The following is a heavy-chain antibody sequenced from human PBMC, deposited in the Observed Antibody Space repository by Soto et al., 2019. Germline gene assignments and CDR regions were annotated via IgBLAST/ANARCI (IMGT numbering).Heavy chain of an antibody. CDR3: ARLEGLATISYYFDF. CDR1: GESMNSDKYY. J-gene: IGHJ4*02. V-gene: IGHV4-39*01. Sequence: SETLFLTCCVSGESMNSDKYYWGWIRQPPGKGLEWIGSIYFRGNTYYNPSLQTRVTISLDKSKSQFSLRLNSVTAADSAVYFCARLEGLATISYYFDFWGQGALVTVSS. CDR2: IYFRGNT. D-gene: IGHD3-9*01.